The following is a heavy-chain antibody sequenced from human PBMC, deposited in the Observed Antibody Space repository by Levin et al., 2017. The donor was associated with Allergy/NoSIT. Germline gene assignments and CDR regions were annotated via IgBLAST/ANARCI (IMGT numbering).Heavy chain of an antibody. Sequence: PSETLSLTCTVSGDSITSGYWSWIRQHPGKGPEWIGYVHYSGNSYYNPSLQSRVSMLVDTSRNQFSLRLTSLTAADTAIYYCARDEEATSGTFWFDPWGQGTLVTVSS. V-gene: IGHV4-30-4*01. J-gene: IGHJ5*02. CDR3: ARDEEATSGTFWFDP. D-gene: IGHD1-1*01. CDR1: GDSITSGY. CDR2: VHYSGNS.